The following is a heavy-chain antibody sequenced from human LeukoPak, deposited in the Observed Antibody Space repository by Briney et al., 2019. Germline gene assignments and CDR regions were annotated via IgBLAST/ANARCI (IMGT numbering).Heavy chain of an antibody. V-gene: IGHV4-39*07. D-gene: IGHD3-10*01. CDR2: IYYSGST. CDR1: GGSISGSSYY. CDR3: ARVFTMVRGAPDY. J-gene: IGHJ4*02. Sequence: SETLSLTCTISGGSISGSSYYWGWIRQPPGKGLEWIGSIYYSGSTYYNPSLKSRVTISVDTSKNQFSLKLSSVTAADTAVYYCARVFTMVRGAPDYWGQGTLVTVSS.